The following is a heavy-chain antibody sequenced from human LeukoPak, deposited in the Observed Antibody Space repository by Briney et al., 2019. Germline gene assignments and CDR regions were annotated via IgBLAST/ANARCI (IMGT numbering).Heavy chain of an antibody. CDR1: GGXFSVYY. CDR3: ARLVTVVPADAYHYYYGMDV. V-gene: IGHV4-34*01. Sequence: SETLSLTCAVYGGXFSVYYWSWIRQPPGKGQEWIGEISHSGGTNYNPSLKSRVTISVDTSKNQFSLYLSSVTAADTAVYYCARLVTVVPADAYHYYYGMDVWGQGTTVTVSS. D-gene: IGHD2-2*01. CDR2: ISHSGGT. J-gene: IGHJ6*02.